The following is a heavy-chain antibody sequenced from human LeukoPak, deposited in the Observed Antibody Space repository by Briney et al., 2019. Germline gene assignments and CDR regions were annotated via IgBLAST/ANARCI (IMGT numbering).Heavy chain of an antibody. CDR1: GGSISSGGYY. J-gene: IGHJ4*02. Sequence: TSETLSLTCTVSGGSISSGGYYWSWIRQHPGKGLEWIGYIYYSGSTYYNPSLKSRVTISVDTSKNQFSLKLSSVTAADTAVYYCAREVVVVVSGSYFDYWGQGTLVTVSS. CDR2: IYYSGST. CDR3: AREVVVVVSGSYFDY. V-gene: IGHV4-31*03. D-gene: IGHD2-15*01.